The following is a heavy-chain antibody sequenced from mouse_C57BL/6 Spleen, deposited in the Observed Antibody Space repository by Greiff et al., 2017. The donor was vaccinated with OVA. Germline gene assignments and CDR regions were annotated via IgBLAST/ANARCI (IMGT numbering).Heavy chain of an antibody. CDR3: ARPDGSSLYSYFDV. Sequence: VQLQQSGAELVKPGASVKISCKASGYAFSSYWMNWVKQRPGKGLEWIGQIYPGDGDTNYNGKFKGKATLTADKSSSTAYMQLSSLTSEDSAVYFCARPDGSSLYSYFDVWGTGTTVTVSS. V-gene: IGHV1-80*01. CDR1: GYAFSSYW. J-gene: IGHJ1*03. D-gene: IGHD1-1*01. CDR2: IYPGDGDT.